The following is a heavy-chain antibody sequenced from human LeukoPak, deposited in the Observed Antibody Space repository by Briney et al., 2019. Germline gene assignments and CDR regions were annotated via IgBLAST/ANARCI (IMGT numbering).Heavy chain of an antibody. D-gene: IGHD3-3*01. CDR3: ARDETLPYYEI. CDR1: GFTFSDYY. Sequence: GGSLRLSCAASGFTFSDYYMSWIRQAPGKGLEWVSYISSSGSTIYYADSVKGRFTISRDNAKKSLYLQMNSLRAEDTAVYYCARDETLPYYEIWGQGTMVTVSS. J-gene: IGHJ3*02. CDR2: ISSSGSTI. V-gene: IGHV3-11*04.